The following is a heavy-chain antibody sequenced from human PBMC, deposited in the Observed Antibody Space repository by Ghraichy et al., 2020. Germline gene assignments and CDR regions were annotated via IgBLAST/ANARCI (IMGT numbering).Heavy chain of an antibody. CDR3: ARDYYGSGSYYRHTYYFDY. CDR2: IYHSGST. V-gene: IGHV4-4*02. D-gene: IGHD3-10*01. CDR1: GGSISSSNW. J-gene: IGHJ4*02. Sequence: SETLSLTCAVSGGSISSSNWWSWVRQPPGKGLEWIGEIYHSGSTNYNPSLKSRVTISVDKSKNQFSLKLSSVTAADTAVYYCARDYYGSGSYYRHTYYFDYWGQGTLVTVSS.